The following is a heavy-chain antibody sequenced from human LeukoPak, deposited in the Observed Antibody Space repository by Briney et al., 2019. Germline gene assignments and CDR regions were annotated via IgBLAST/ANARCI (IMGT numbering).Heavy chain of an antibody. CDR3: AKDFPGAYDFWSGYYPNPGIDY. D-gene: IGHD3-3*01. CDR2: ISGSGGST. Sequence: GESLRLSCAASGFTFSSYAMSWVRQAPGKGREWVSAISGSGGSTYYADSVKGRFTISRDNSKNTLYLQMNSLRAEDTAVYYCAKDFPGAYDFWSGYYPNPGIDYWGQGTLVTVSS. CDR1: GFTFSSYA. V-gene: IGHV3-23*01. J-gene: IGHJ4*02.